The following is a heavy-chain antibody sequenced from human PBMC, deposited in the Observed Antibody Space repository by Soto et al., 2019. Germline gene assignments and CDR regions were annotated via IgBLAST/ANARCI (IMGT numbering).Heavy chain of an antibody. V-gene: IGHV4-59*01. Sequence: SETLSLTCTVSGGSISSYYWSWIRQPPGKGLEWIGYIYYSGSINYNPSLKSRVTISVDTSKNQFSLKLSSVTAADTAVYYCARCLFSYGARFDPWGQGTRVTVSS. CDR1: GGSISSYY. D-gene: IGHD1-26*01. CDR2: IYYSGSI. J-gene: IGHJ5*02. CDR3: ARCLFSYGARFDP.